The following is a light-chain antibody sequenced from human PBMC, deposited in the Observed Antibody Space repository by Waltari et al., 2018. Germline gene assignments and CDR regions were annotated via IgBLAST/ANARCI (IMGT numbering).Light chain of an antibody. CDR3: LHHHSFPRT. CDR2: AAS. V-gene: IGKV1-17*03. Sequence: DIQMTQSPSAMSASVGDRVTITCRASQDINNYLAWFQQKPGQAPQRLSYAASNLQSGVPSRFRGGGSGTEFTLIISSLQPEDFATYYCLHHHSFPRTFGQGTKVEI. CDR1: QDINNY. J-gene: IGKJ1*01.